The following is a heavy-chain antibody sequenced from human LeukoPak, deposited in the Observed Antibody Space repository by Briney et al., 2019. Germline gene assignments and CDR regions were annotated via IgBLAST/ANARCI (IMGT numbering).Heavy chain of an antibody. J-gene: IGHJ4*02. CDR3: ARLYYDSSGYYQICYFDY. CDR1: GGSISSSSYY. D-gene: IGHD3-22*01. Sequence: SETLSLTCTVSGGSISSSSYYWGWIRQPPGTGLEWIGSIYYSGSTYYNPSLKSRVTISVDTSKNQFSLNLSSVTAADTAAYYCARLYYDSSGYYQICYFDYWGQGTLVTVSS. V-gene: IGHV4-39*01. CDR2: IYYSGST.